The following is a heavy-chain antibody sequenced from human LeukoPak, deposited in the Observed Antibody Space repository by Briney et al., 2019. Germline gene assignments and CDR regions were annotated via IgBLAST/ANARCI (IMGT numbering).Heavy chain of an antibody. V-gene: IGHV2-5*02. Sequence: SGPTLVKPTQTLTLTCTFSGFSLSTSGVGVGWIRQPPGKALEWLALIYWDDDKRYSPSLKSRLTITKDTSKNQVVLTMTNMDPVDTATYYCARRPYDSSGYSYWYFDLWGRGTLVTVSS. CDR3: ARRPYDSSGYSYWYFDL. CDR2: IYWDDDK. D-gene: IGHD3-22*01. CDR1: GFSLSTSGVG. J-gene: IGHJ2*01.